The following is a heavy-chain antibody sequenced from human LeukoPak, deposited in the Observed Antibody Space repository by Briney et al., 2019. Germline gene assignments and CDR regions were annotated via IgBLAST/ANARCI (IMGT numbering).Heavy chain of an antibody. J-gene: IGHJ4*02. CDR3: ARVSGYSYGQ. Sequence: GGSLRLSCVASGFPFSTYAMHWVRQAPGKGLEYVSGISSNGSNTNYADSVEGRFTISRDNSKNTLYLRMGSLRLEDMAVYYCARVSGYSYGQWGQGTLVTVSS. CDR2: ISSNGSNT. D-gene: IGHD5-18*01. CDR1: GFPFSTYA. V-gene: IGHV3-64*02.